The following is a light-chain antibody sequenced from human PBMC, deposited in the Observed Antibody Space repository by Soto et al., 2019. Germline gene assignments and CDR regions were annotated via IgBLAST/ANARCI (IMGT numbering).Light chain of an antibody. CDR3: QQRKT. CDR2: DAS. J-gene: IGKJ4*01. Sequence: EFVLTQSPGTQSLSPGERATLSCRASQSVSSSLAWYQQKPGQAPRLLISDASNRATGVPARFSGSGSGTDFTLTISSLEPADFAVYYCQQRKTFGGGTKVDI. V-gene: IGKV3-11*01. CDR1: QSVSSS.